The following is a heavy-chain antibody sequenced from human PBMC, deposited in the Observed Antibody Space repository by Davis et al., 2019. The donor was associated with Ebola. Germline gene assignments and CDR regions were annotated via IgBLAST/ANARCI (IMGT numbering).Heavy chain of an antibody. V-gene: IGHV4-4*02. CDR2: IYHSGST. J-gene: IGHJ3*02. D-gene: IGHD3-22*01. CDR3: AGDSSGKDAFDI. Sequence: PSETLSLTCAVSGGSISSSNWWSWVRQPPGKGLEWIGEIYHSGSTNYNPSLKSRVTISVDKSKNQFSLKLSSVTAADTAVYYCAGDSSGKDAFDIWGQGTMVTVSS. CDR1: GGSISSSNW.